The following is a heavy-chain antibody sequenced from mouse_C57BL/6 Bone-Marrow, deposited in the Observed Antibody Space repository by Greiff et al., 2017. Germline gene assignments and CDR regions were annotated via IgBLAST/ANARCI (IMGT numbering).Heavy chain of an antibody. CDR1: GISITTGNYR. J-gene: IGHJ2*01. CDR2: IYYSGTI. CDR3: ARENYSNYGWDVFDY. Sequence: EVKLHESGPGLVKPSQTVFLTCTVTGISITTGNYRWSWIRQFPGNKLEWIGYIYYSGTITYNPSLTSRTTITRDTPKNQFFLEMNSLTAEDTATYYCARENYSNYGWDVFDYWCQGTTLTVSS. D-gene: IGHD2-5*01. V-gene: IGHV3-5*01.